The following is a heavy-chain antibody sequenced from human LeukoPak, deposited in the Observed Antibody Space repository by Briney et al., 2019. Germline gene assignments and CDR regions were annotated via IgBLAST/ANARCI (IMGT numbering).Heavy chain of an antibody. Sequence: SETLSLTCAVYGGSFSGYYWSWIRQPPGKGLEWIGEINHSGSTNYNPSLKSRVAISVDTSKNQFSLKLSSVTAADTAVYYCARHWGYGTGFFDYWGQGTLVTVSS. CDR3: ARHWGYGTGFFDY. CDR1: GGSFSGYY. V-gene: IGHV4-34*01. D-gene: IGHD3-16*01. J-gene: IGHJ4*02. CDR2: INHSGST.